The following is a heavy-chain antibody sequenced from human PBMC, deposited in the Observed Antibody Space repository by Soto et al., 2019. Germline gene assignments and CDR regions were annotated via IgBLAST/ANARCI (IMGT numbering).Heavy chain of an antibody. V-gene: IGHV3-30*18. CDR1: GFTFSSYG. D-gene: IGHD3-16*01. J-gene: IGHJ4*02. CDR3: AKDFLLWGSFPDPGASDY. Sequence: QVQLVESGGGVVQPGKSLRLSCAASGFTFSSYGIHWVRQAPGKGLEWVAVISYDGSNKFYADSVKGRFTISRDNSNGTVYLQMDSLRAEDTAVYYCAKDFLLWGSFPDPGASDYWGQRTLVTVSS. CDR2: ISYDGSNK.